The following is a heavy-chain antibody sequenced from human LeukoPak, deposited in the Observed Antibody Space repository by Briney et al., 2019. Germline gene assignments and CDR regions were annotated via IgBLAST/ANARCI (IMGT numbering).Heavy chain of an antibody. CDR1: GFTFSNYA. CDR3: ARGGYYDSSGSFAY. D-gene: IGHD3-22*01. J-gene: IGHJ4*02. Sequence: GGSLRLSCAASGFTFSNYAMYWVRQAPGKGLEYVSAISSNGGSTDYANSVKGRFTISRDNSKNRLFLQMGGLRAEDMAVYYCARGGYYDSSGSFAYWGQGTLVTVSS. V-gene: IGHV3-64*01. CDR2: ISSNGGST.